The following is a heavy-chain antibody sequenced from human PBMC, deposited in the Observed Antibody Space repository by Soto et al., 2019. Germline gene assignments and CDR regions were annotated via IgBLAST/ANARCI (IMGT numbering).Heavy chain of an antibody. V-gene: IGHV4-39*01. CDR2: VYNSLDHSGST. CDR3: ARPYYGEWYFDY. CDR1: GGAISSNGYY. D-gene: IGHD3-10*01. Sequence: QLQLQESGPGLVRPSETLSLTCTVSGGAISSNGYYWGWIRQPPGKGLEWIGSVYNSLDHSGSTYYNPSFKSRVTMSVDTSKNQFSLKVSSVTAADTAVYYCARPYYGEWYFDYWGQGTLVTVSS. J-gene: IGHJ4*02.